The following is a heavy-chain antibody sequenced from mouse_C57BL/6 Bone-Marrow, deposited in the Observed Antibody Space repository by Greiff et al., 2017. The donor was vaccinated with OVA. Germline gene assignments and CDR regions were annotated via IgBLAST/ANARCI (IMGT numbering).Heavy chain of an antibody. V-gene: IGHV1-19*01. CDR3: ARGYFPWFAY. CDR1: GYTFTDYY. CDR2: INPYNGGT. Sequence: EVQLQESGPVLVKPGASVKMSCKASGYTFTDYYMNWVKQSHGKSLEWIGVINPYNGGTSYNQKFKGKATLTVDKSSSTAYMELNSLTSEDSAVYYCARGYFPWFAYWGQGTLVTVSA. J-gene: IGHJ3*01.